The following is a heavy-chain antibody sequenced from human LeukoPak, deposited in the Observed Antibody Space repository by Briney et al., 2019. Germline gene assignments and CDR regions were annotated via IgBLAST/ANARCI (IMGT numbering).Heavy chain of an antibody. CDR1: GGSISSYY. Sequence: SETLSLTCTVSGGSISSYYWSWIRQPPGKRLEWIGSIYYSGTTYYNPSLKRRVTISVDTSKNQFSLKLSSVTAADTAVYYCARSIRGYSSGWYYFDPWGQGTLVTVSS. CDR3: ARSIRGYSSGWYYFDP. CDR2: IYYSGTT. D-gene: IGHD6-19*01. J-gene: IGHJ5*02. V-gene: IGHV4-59*05.